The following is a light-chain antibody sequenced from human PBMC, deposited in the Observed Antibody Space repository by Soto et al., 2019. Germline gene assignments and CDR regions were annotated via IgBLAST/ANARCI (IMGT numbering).Light chain of an antibody. J-gene: IGLJ1*01. V-gene: IGLV2-14*01. CDR3: SSYTTSYFYV. Sequence: QSALTQPASVSGSPGQSTTISCTGSGRGIGAYDYVSWYQQHPGKAPKLLIYGVKNRPSGVSYRFSASKSAFTASLTISGLQAEDEAHYYCSSYTTSYFYVFGPGTKVTVL. CDR2: GVK. CDR1: GRGIGAYDY.